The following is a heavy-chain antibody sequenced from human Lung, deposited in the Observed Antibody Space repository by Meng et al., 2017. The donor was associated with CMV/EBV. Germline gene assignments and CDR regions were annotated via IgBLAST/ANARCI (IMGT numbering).Heavy chain of an antibody. J-gene: IGHJ6*02. CDR3: ARDLGYCSSTSCYYYYGMDV. D-gene: IGHD2-2*01. V-gene: IGHV4-59*01. Sequence: SETLSLXCTVSGGSISSYYWSWIRQPPGKGLEWIGYIYYSGSTNYNPSLESRVTILVDTSKNQFSLKLSSVTAEDTAVYYCARDLGYCSSTSCYYYYGMDVWGQGXTVTVSS. CDR2: IYYSGST. CDR1: GGSISSYY.